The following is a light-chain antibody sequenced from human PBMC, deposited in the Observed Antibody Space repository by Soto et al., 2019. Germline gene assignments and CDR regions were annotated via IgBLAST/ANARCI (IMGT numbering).Light chain of an antibody. J-gene: IGLJ2*01. Sequence: QAVVTQPPSVSGAPGQWVTISCTGSSSNIGAGHDVQWYQHLPGTAPKLLIYSNIIRPSGVPDRFSGSQSGTSASLAIAGLQAEDEADYYCQSFDSSLNVVFGGGTTLTVL. CDR1: SSNIGAGHD. CDR2: SNI. V-gene: IGLV1-40*01. CDR3: QSFDSSLNVV.